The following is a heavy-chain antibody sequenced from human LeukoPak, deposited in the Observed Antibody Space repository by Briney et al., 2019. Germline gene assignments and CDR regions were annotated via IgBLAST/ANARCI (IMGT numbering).Heavy chain of an antibody. CDR2: FHNSGRS. CDR3: TRGAGWLIDY. CDR1: DDSISDYY. V-gene: IGHV4-59*01. D-gene: IGHD3-16*01. J-gene: IGHJ4*02. Sequence: PSETLSLTCTVSDDSISDYYRGWIRQPPGKGLEWIGYFHNSGRSTYNPSLKSRVTISADTSKNHFSLKLNSVTTVDTAVYYCTRGAGWLIDYWGQGILVTVSS.